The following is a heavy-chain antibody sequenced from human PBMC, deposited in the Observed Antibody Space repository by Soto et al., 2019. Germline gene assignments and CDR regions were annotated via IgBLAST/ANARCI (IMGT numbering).Heavy chain of an antibody. D-gene: IGHD2-8*02. Sequence: SETLSLTCTVSGGSISSYDWSWIRQPPGKGLEWIGDIYYSGSTNYNPSLKSRVTISVDTSKNQFSLKLTSVTAADTAVYYCARDKITGPFDYWGQGTLVTVS. CDR1: GGSISSYD. CDR2: IYYSGST. V-gene: IGHV4-59*12. CDR3: ARDKITGPFDY. J-gene: IGHJ4*02.